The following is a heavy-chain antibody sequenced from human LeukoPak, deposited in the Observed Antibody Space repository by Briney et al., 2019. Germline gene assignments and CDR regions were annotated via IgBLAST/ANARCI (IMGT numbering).Heavy chain of an antibody. V-gene: IGHV1-3*01. J-gene: IGHJ6*02. CDR3: ARIWYSSNYGMEV. CDR1: GYTFTNYI. Sequence: ASVKVSCKASGYTFTNYIIHWVRQAPGQRLEWMGWINAGNGNTKYSQKFQGRVTITRDTSASTAYMELSSLRSEDTAVYYCARIWYSSNYGMEVWGQGTTVTVSS. CDR2: INAGNGNT. D-gene: IGHD6-13*01.